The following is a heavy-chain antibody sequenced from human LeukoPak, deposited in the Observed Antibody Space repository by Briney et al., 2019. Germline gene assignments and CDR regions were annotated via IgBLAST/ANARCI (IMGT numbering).Heavy chain of an antibody. V-gene: IGHV4-59*08. CDR1: GGSVSSYY. Sequence: ASETLSLTCTVSGGSVSSYYWSWIRQPPGKGLEWIAYIYYSGSTKYNPSLKSRVTISLDRSKNQFSLKLRSVTAADTAVYYRARLQVHCGGDCYTRWFDPWGQGTLVTVSP. CDR2: IYYSGST. D-gene: IGHD2-21*02. CDR3: ARLQVHCGGDCYTRWFDP. J-gene: IGHJ5*02.